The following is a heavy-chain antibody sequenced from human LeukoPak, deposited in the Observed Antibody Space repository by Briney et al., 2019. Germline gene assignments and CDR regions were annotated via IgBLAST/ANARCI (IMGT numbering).Heavy chain of an antibody. CDR2: IRYDGSKK. D-gene: IGHD3/OR15-3a*01. J-gene: IGHJ4*02. CDR3: VKGRDFCFDY. CDR1: GFTFSDYG. V-gene: IGHV3-30*02. Sequence: GGSLRLSCAASGFTFSDYGMHWVRQAPGKGLEWVTFIRYDGSKKYYADSVKGRLTFSRDNSKNMLYLQMNSLRAGDTAIYYCVKGRDFCFDYWGQGTLVTVSS.